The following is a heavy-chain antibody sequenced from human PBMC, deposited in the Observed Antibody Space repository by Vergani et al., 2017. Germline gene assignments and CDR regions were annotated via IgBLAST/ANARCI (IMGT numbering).Heavy chain of an antibody. CDR2: ISYDGSNK. CDR3: ARDDLSDYASDY. D-gene: IGHD4-17*01. CDR1: GFTFSSYG. Sequence: QVQLVESGGGVVQPGRSLRLSCAASGFTFSSYGMHWVRQAPGKGLEWVAVISYDGSNKYYADSVKGRFTISRDNSKNTLYLQMNSLRAEDTAVYYCARDDLSDYASDYWGQGTLVTVSS. V-gene: IGHV3-30*03. J-gene: IGHJ4*02.